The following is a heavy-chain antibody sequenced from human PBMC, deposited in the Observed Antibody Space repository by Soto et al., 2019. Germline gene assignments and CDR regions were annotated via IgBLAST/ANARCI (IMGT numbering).Heavy chain of an antibody. CDR3: AREDDGGDRDYYGLDV. CDR1: GGSISSDIYH. V-gene: IGHV4-30-4*08. D-gene: IGHD2-21*02. J-gene: IGHJ6*02. Sequence: QVHLQQSGPGLVRPSQTLSLTCTVSGGSISSDIYHWTWIRQSPGKGLEWIGYIYYSGSIFYNPSFKSRVTISVATYKTQFSLQLSSVTAADTAVYFCAREDDGGDRDYYGLDVWGQGTTVTVSS. CDR2: IYYSGSI.